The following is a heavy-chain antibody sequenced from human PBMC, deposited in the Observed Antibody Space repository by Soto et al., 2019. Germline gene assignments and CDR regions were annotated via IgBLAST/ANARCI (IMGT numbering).Heavy chain of an antibody. Sequence: ELLSVNCSVACGSSSSYYWSWILQPPGKGLEWIGYIYYSGSTNYNPSLKSRVTISVDTSKNQFSLKLSSVTAADTAVYYCARGYYDILTGYYGSRYGMDVWGQGTTVTVSS. V-gene: IGHV4-59*01. D-gene: IGHD3-9*01. J-gene: IGHJ6*02. CDR1: CGSSSSYY. CDR2: IYYSGST. CDR3: ARGYYDILTGYYGSRYGMDV.